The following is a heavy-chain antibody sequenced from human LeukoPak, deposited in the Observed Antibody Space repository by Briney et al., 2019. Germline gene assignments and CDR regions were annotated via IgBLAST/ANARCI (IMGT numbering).Heavy chain of an antibody. D-gene: IGHD3-10*01. CDR3: AHGLWHYDAFDV. V-gene: IGHV3-15*01. CDR1: GSTFTNAW. Sequence: GGSLRLSCAASGSTFTNAWMNWVRQAPGKGLEWVRRIKSKSDGGTTDYAAPVKGRFTISRDDPKITLYLQMNSLKTEDTAVYYCAHGLWHYDAFDVWGQGTMVTVSS. CDR2: IKSKSDGGTT. J-gene: IGHJ3*01.